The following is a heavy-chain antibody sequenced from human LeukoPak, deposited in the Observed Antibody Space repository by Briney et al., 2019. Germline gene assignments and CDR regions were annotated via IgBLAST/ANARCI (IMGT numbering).Heavy chain of an antibody. Sequence: GGSLRLSCAASGFTFSRYELNWVRQAPGKGLEWVANINQDGSEKYYVDSVKGRFTISRDNVRNSLYLQMNSLRAEDTAVYYCARASSSGLDYWGQGTLVTVSS. CDR3: ARASSSGLDY. J-gene: IGHJ4*02. V-gene: IGHV3-7*04. CDR2: INQDGSEK. CDR1: GFTFSRYE. D-gene: IGHD6-19*01.